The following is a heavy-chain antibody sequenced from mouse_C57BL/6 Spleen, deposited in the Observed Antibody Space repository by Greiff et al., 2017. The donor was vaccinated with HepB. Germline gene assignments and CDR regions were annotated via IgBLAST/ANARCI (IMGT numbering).Heavy chain of an antibody. J-gene: IGHJ3*01. Sequence: LVESGAELVRPGASVKLSCKASGYTFTDYYINWVKQRPGQGLEWIARIYPGSGNTYYNEKFKGKATLTAEKSSSTAYMQLSSLTSEDSAVYFCASSPNWAWFAYWGQGTLVTVSA. CDR3: ASSPNWAWFAY. CDR2: IYPGSGNT. CDR1: GYTFTDYY. V-gene: IGHV1-76*01. D-gene: IGHD4-1*02.